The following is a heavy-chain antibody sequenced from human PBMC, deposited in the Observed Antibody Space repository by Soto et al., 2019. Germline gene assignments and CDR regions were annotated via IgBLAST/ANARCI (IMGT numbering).Heavy chain of an antibody. CDR1: GGSISSGGYY. V-gene: IGHV4-31*03. CDR2: IYYSGST. Sequence: QVQLQESGPGLVKPSQTLSLTCTVSGGSISSGGYYWSWIRQHPGKGLEWIGYIYYSGSTYYNPSLKSRVTISVYTSKNQFSLKLSSVTAADTAVYYCARGGITMVSSYWFDPWGQGTLVTVSS. D-gene: IGHD3-10*01. CDR3: ARGGITMVSSYWFDP. J-gene: IGHJ5*02.